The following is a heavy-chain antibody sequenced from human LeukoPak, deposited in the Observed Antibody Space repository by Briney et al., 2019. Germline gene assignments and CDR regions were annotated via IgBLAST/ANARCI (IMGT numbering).Heavy chain of an antibody. J-gene: IGHJ5*02. CDR3: ARGRQVKWFAP. CDR2: INHSGST. V-gene: IGHV4-34*01. CDR1: GGSFSGYY. Sequence: SETLSLTCAVYGGSFSGYYWSWIRQPPGKGLEWIGEINHSGSTNYNPSLKSRVTISVDTSKNQFSLKLRSVTAADTAVYYCARGRQVKWFAPWGQGTLVTVPS.